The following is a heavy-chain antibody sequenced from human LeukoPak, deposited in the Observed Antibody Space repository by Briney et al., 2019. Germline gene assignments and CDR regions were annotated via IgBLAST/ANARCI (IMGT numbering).Heavy chain of an antibody. V-gene: IGHV3-30-3*01. J-gene: IGHJ4*02. D-gene: IGHD6-6*01. CDR1: GFTFSDYY. Sequence: GGSLRLSCSASGFTFSDYYMSWFRQAPGKGLEWVAVISYDGSNKYYADSVKGRFTISRDNSKNTLYLQMNSLRAEDTAVYYCARGRASGAARSYYFDYWGQGTLVTVSS. CDR3: ARGRASGAARSYYFDY. CDR2: ISYDGSNK.